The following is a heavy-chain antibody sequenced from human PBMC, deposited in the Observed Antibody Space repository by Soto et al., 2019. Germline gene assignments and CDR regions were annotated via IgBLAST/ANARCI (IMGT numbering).Heavy chain of an antibody. V-gene: IGHV4-4*07. D-gene: IGHD3-3*01. J-gene: IGHJ5*02. CDR3: ARGQRFSDWFDP. CDR1: GGSMSSYY. CDR2: VYSSGGT. Sequence: SETLSITCTVSGGSMSSYYWTWIRQPAGKGLEWIGRVYSSGGTHYNPSLKSRVTISLDTSKNQFSLRLLSVTDADTAVYYCARGQRFSDWFDPWGQGTLVTVSS.